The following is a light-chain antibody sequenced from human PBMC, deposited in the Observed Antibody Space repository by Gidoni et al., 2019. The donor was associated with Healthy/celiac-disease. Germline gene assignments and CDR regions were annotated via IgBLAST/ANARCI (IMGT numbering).Light chain of an antibody. J-gene: IGLJ2*01. CDR1: KIGSKS. V-gene: IGLV3-21*02. Sequence: SYVLTQPPSVSVAPGQTDRITCGGNKIGSKSVHWYKQQPSQAPVLVVYDDSDRRAGIPERLSGSNSGNTATLTIIRVEAGDEADYYCQVWDSSSDHVVFGGGTKLTVL. CDR3: QVWDSSSDHVV. CDR2: DDS.